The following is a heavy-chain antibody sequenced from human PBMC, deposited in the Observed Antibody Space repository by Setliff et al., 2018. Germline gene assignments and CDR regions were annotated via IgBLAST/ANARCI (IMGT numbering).Heavy chain of an antibody. V-gene: IGHV1-2*02. CDR1: GYTFTSHY. CDR2: INPNNGGT. J-gene: IGHJ4*02. D-gene: IGHD4-17*01. CDR3: ATLISDDYSDCLNY. Sequence: ASVKVSCKASGYTFTSHYMHWVRQAPGQSLEWMGWINPNNGGTHYSQEFQGRVTMTRDTSISTAYMDLSRLTSDDTAMYYCATLISDDYSDCLNYWGQGTLVTVSS.